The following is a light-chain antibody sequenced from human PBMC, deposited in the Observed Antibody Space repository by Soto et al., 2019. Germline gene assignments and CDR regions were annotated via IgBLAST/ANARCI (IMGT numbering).Light chain of an antibody. CDR3: SSYAGTTPVV. CDR1: TSDVGGYNH. J-gene: IGLJ1*01. Sequence: QSALTQPPSASGSLGQSVTISCSGTTSDVGGYNHVSWYQQHPGKAPKVMIYEVSQRPSGVPDRFSGSKSGNTASLTVSGLQAEDEADYYCSSYAGTTPVVFGTGTKLTVL. V-gene: IGLV2-8*01. CDR2: EVS.